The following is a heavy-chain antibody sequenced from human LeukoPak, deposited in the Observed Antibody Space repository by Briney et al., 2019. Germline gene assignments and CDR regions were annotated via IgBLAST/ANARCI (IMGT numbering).Heavy chain of an antibody. CDR2: INHSGST. CDR3: ARARYCSSTSCQGYYYYYYMDV. CDR1: GGSFSGYY. J-gene: IGHJ6*03. V-gene: IGHV4-34*01. Sequence: PSETLSLTCAVYGGSFSGYYWSWIRQPPGKGLEWIGEINHSGSTNYNPSLKSRVTISVDTSKNQFSLKLSFVTAADTAVYYCARARYCSSTSCQGYYYYYYMDVWGKGTTVTVSS. D-gene: IGHD2-2*01.